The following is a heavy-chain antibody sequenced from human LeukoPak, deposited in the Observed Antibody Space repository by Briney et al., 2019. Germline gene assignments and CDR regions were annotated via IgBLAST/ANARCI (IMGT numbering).Heavy chain of an antibody. CDR3: AKGIAVLGPFDY. CDR1: GFTFDDYA. D-gene: IGHD6-19*01. CDR2: ISWNSGSI. V-gene: IGHV3-9*01. J-gene: IGHJ4*02. Sequence: GGSLRLSCAASGFTFDDYAMHWVRQAPGKGLEWVSGISWNSGSIGYADSVKGRFTISRDNAKNSLFLQMNSLRPEDAALYYCAKGIAVLGPFDYWGQGTLVTVSS.